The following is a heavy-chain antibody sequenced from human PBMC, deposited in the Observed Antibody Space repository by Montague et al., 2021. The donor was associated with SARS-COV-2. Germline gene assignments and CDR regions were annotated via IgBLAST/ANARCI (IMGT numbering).Heavy chain of an antibody. V-gene: IGHV3-21*01. Sequence: SLRLSCAASGFTFRSYTMNWVRQSPGMGLEWVSFISSSSSSICYADSLKGRFTISRDNAKNSLYLQMNSLRVEDTAVDYCVRGGACSGGKCNGGARDWGQGALVTVSS. J-gene: IGHJ4*02. CDR1: GFTFRSYT. CDR2: ISSSSSSI. CDR3: VRGGACSGGKCNGGARD. D-gene: IGHD2-15*01.